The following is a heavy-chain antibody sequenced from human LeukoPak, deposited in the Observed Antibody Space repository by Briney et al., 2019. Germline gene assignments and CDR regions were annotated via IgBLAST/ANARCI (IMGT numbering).Heavy chain of an antibody. CDR2: ISAYNGNT. V-gene: IGHV1-18*01. J-gene: IGHJ5*02. D-gene: IGHD6-13*01. CDR3: ARDHSAAGFENWFDP. CDR1: GYTFTSYG. Sequence: ASVKVSCKASGYTFTSYGISWVRQAPGQGLEWMGWISAYNGNTNYAQKLQGRVTMTTDTSTSTAYMELRSLRSDDTAVYYCARDHSAAGFENWFDPWGQGTLVTVSS.